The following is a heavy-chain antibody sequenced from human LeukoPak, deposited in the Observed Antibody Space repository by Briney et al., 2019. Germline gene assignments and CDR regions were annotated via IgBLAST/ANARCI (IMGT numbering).Heavy chain of an antibody. J-gene: IGHJ4*02. CDR1: GGAISSDNYY. CDR3: ARLSDY. V-gene: IGHV4-39*01. CDR2: INYSGTT. Sequence: PSETLSLTCTVSGGAISSDNYYWGWIRQPPGKGLEWIGSINYSGTTYYNPSLKSRVSISVDTLRTQFSLRLGSVTAADTAVYYCARLSDYWGQGTLVTVSS.